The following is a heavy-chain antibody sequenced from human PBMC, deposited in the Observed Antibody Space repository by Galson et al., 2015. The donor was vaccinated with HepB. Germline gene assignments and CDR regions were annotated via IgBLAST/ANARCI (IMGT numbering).Heavy chain of an antibody. J-gene: IGHJ4*02. V-gene: IGHV3-30*04. D-gene: IGHD3-10*01. Sequence: LRLSCAASGFTFNAYPIHWVRQAPGKGLEWVAIISYDGTKKYYPDSLKGRFTISRDNSQNTLYLQMDSLRPEDTAVYYCARLFGSGSPDYWGQGTLVTVSS. CDR1: GFTFNAYP. CDR3: ARLFGSGSPDY. CDR2: ISYDGTKK.